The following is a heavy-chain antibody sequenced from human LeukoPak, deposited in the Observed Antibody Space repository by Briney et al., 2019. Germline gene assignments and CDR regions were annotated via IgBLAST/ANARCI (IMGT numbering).Heavy chain of an antibody. D-gene: IGHD3-10*01. CDR2: ISGSGGST. CDR1: GFTFSSYA. Sequence: PGGSLRLSCAASGFTFSSYAMSWVRQAPGKGLEWVSAISGSGGSTYYADSVKGRLTISRDNSKNTMYLQMNSLRAEGTAVYYCANGGHAFDIWGQGTMVTVSS. J-gene: IGHJ3*02. CDR3: ANGGHAFDI. V-gene: IGHV3-23*01.